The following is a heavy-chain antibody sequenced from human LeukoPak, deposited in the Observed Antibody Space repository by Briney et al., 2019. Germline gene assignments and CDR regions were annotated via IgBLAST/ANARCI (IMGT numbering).Heavy chain of an antibody. D-gene: IGHD3-10*01. CDR2: IFHTGST. Sequence: KPSETLSLTCTVSGGSISSNYWSWIRQPPGKGLEWIGYIFHTGSTNYNPSLKSRVTISVDTSKNQFSLKLNSVTAADTAVYYCARHIRGAHYYFDYWGQGTLVTVSS. CDR3: ARHIRGAHYYFDY. J-gene: IGHJ4*02. V-gene: IGHV4-59*08. CDR1: GGSISSNY.